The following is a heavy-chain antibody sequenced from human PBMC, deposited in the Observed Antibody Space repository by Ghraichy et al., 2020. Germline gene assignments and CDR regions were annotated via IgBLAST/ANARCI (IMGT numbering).Heavy chain of an antibody. CDR1: GGSISSYY. V-gene: IGHV4-59*01. Sequence: SQTLSLTCTVSGGSISSYYWSWIRQPPGKGLEWIGYIYYSGSTNYNPSLKSRVTISVDTSKNQFSLKLSSVTAADTAVYYCATPNLLTGTVDYWGQGTLVTVSS. D-gene: IGHD1-20*01. J-gene: IGHJ4*02. CDR2: IYYSGST. CDR3: ATPNLLTGTVDY.